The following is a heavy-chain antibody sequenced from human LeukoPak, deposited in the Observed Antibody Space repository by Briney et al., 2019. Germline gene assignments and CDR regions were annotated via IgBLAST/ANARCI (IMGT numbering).Heavy chain of an antibody. Sequence: SETLSLTCTVSGGSISSYYWSWIRQPPGKGLEWIGYIHYSGSTNYNPSIMSRVTISVDTSKNQFSLKLSSLTAADTAVYYCARHTNGRITMVRGVIFYWYDPRGQGTLVTVSS. CDR2: IHYSGST. D-gene: IGHD3-10*01. V-gene: IGHV4-59*08. CDR1: GGSISSYY. J-gene: IGHJ5*02. CDR3: ARHTNGRITMVRGVIFYWYDP.